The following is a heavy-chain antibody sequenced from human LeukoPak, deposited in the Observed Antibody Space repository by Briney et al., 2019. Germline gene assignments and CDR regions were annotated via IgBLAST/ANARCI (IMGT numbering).Heavy chain of an antibody. J-gene: IGHJ4*02. CDR3: ARVHSGRAYYYDSSGYYYFDY. D-gene: IGHD3-22*01. Sequence: PGGSLRLSCAASGFTFSSYSMNWVRQAPGKGLEWVSSISSSSYIYYADSVKGRFTISRDNAKNSLYLQMNSLRAEDTAVYYCARVHSGRAYYYDSSGYYYFDYWGQGTLVTVSS. CDR2: ISSSSYI. CDR1: GFTFSSYS. V-gene: IGHV3-21*01.